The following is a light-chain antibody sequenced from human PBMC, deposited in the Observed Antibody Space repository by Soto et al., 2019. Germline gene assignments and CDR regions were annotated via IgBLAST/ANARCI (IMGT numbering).Light chain of an antibody. CDR1: QSISSH. CDR3: QQRSTWPLT. Sequence: EIVLTQSPATLSLSPGERATLSCRASQSISSHLAWYQQKPGQNPRLLMYDASNRATAVPARFSGSGSGTDFTLTISSLAPEDLAVYYCQQRSTWPLTFGGGTKVEIK. CDR2: DAS. J-gene: IGKJ4*01. V-gene: IGKV3-11*01.